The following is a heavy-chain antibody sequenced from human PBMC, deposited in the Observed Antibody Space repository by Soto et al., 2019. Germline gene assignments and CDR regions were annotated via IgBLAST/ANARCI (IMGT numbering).Heavy chain of an antibody. CDR1: GGTFSSYA. V-gene: IGHV1-69*13. J-gene: IGHJ4*02. D-gene: IGHD3-3*01. CDR2: IIPIFGTA. CDR3: ARDVVTIFGVVTHSDY. Sequence: SVKVSCKASGGTFSSYAISWVRQAPGQGLEWMGGIIPIFGTANYAQKFQGRVTITADESTSTAYMELSSLRSEDTAVFYCARDVVTIFGVVTHSDYWGQGTLVTVSS.